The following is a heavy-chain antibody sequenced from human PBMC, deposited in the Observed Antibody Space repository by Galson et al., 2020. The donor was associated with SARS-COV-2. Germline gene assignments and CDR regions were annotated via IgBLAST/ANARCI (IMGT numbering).Heavy chain of an antibody. J-gene: IGHJ5*02. CDR1: GYTLTELS. CDR2: FDPEDGET. V-gene: IGHV1-24*01. Sequence: GESLKISCKVSGYTLTELSMHWVRQAPGKGLEWMGGFDPEDGETIYAQTFQGRVTMTEDTSTDTAYMELSSLRAEDTAVYYCATGPVVPAAIGWFDPWGQGTLVTVSS. D-gene: IGHD2-2*02. CDR3: ATGPVVPAAIGWFDP.